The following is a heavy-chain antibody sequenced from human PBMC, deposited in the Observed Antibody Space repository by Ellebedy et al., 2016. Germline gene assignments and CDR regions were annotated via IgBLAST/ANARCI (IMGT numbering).Heavy chain of an antibody. CDR3: AREFPDRRHFDF. V-gene: IGHV1-46*01. CDR1: GYTFTTHY. J-gene: IGHJ4*02. CDR2: VYPTSGHA. D-gene: IGHD2-21*01. Sequence: ASVKVSCXASGYTFTTHYMHWVRQAPGQGLEWMGIVYPTSGHAVYAQRFKGRVTMTRDTSTSTVYMELNDLTSQDAAVYYCAREFPDRRHFDFWGQGTLVTVSS.